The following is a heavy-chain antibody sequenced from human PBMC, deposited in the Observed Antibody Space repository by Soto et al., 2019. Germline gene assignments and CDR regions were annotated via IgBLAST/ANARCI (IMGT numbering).Heavy chain of an antibody. J-gene: IGHJ4*02. CDR2: ISGTSSYS. Sequence: GGSLSLFCAASGFSFSSYTMNWVRQAPGKGLEWVSCISGTSSYSYYADSVQGRFTISRDNAKNSVYLQLNSLRVEDTAVYFCTRDPREGRHFDSWGQGTLVTVSS. V-gene: IGHV3-21*01. CDR3: TRDPREGRHFDS. CDR1: GFSFSSYT.